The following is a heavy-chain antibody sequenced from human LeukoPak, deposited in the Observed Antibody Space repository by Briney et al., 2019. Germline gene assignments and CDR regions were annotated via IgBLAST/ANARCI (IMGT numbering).Heavy chain of an antibody. CDR1: GFPLSNVY. CDR2: IKSKTDGGTT. Sequence: PGGSLRLSRGGSGFPLSNVYLTLVRPAPGKGLELVGRIKSKTDGGTTDYATPVNGRFTISRDDSKNTLYLQLNSLKTEYTAFYYFTIVGRHDPPECNYWGQGTLVTVSS. J-gene: IGHJ4*02. V-gene: IGHV3-15*01. D-gene: IGHD3-16*01. CDR3: TIVGRHDPPECNY.